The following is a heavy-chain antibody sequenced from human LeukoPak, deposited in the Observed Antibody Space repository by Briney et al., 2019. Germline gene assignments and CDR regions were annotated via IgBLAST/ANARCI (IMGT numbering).Heavy chain of an antibody. J-gene: IGHJ6*02. Sequence: GRSLRLSCAASGFTFSSYGMHWVRQAPGKGLEWVAVIWYDGSNKYYADSVKGRFTISRDNSKNTLYLQMNSLRAEDTAVYYCARDCSGGSCYAGSYYGMDVWGQGTTVTVSS. CDR1: GFTFSSYG. V-gene: IGHV3-33*08. D-gene: IGHD2-15*01. CDR2: IWYDGSNK. CDR3: ARDCSGGSCYAGSYYGMDV.